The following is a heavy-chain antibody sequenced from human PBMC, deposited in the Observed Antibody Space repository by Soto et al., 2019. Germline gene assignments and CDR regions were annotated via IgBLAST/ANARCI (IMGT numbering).Heavy chain of an antibody. CDR2: IYYSGTT. CDR3: ARGTSALEFDY. J-gene: IGHJ4*02. D-gene: IGHD1-1*01. CDR1: GGSISSYY. Sequence: QVQLQESGPGLVKPSETLSLTCTVSGGSISSYYWSWIRQPPGKGLEWIGFIYYSGTTNYNPSLKSRVTISVDPSRNQFSLKVTSVTAADTAVYYCARGTSALEFDYWGQGTLVTVSS. V-gene: IGHV4-59*08.